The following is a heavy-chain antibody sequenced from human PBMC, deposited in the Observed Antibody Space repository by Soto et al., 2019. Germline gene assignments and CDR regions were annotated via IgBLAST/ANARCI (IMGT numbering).Heavy chain of an antibody. CDR1: GFTSSSFV. CDR2: ISSDGNHQ. Sequence: QVQLVESGGGVVQPGTSLRLSCAASGFTSSSFVIHWVRQAPGKGLEWLAVISSDGNHQYYADSVKGRFTISRDNSKKTLYLQVNSLRAEDTAVYFCAKERGVLDAFDIWGQGTMVTVS. D-gene: IGHD3-10*01. V-gene: IGHV3-30*18. CDR3: AKERGVLDAFDI. J-gene: IGHJ3*02.